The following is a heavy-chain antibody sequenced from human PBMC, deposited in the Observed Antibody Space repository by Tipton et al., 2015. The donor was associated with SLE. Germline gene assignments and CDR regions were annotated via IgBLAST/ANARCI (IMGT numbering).Heavy chain of an antibody. CDR2: LFYSGNS. V-gene: IGHV4-59*01. CDR1: GGSISSKY. Sequence: SLTCTVSGGSISSKYWSWIRQPPGKGLEWIGYLFYSGNSNYNPSLKGRVTISADTSKNHFSLKLTSVTAADTAVYYCARASSGSAQRHWYFDLWGRGTLVTVSS. D-gene: IGHD6-19*01. CDR3: ARASSGSAQRHWYFDL. J-gene: IGHJ2*01.